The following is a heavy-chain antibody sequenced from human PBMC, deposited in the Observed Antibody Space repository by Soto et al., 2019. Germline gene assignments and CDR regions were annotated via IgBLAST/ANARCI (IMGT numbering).Heavy chain of an antibody. D-gene: IGHD2-15*01. CDR2: IIPIFGTA. Sequence: WASVKVSCKASGGTFSSYAISWVRQAPGQGLEWMGGIIPIFGTANYAQKFQGRVTITADESTSTAYMELSSLRSEDTAVYYCARDGGYCSGGSCYANAFDIWGQRTMVTVSS. V-gene: IGHV1-69*13. J-gene: IGHJ3*02. CDR3: ARDGGYCSGGSCYANAFDI. CDR1: GGTFSSYA.